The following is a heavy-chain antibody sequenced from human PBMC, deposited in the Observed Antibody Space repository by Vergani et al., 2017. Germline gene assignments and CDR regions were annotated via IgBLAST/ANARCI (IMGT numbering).Heavy chain of an antibody. CDR3: ARVREMATLEAAAFDI. V-gene: IGHV4-59*06. CDR1: GFTFSSYS. Sequence: VQLVESGGGLVKPGGSLRLSCAASGFTFSSYSMNWVRQAPGKGLEWIGYIYYSGSTYYNPSLKSLVTISVDTSKNQFSLKLSSVTAADTAVYYCARVREMATLEAAAFDIWGQGTMVTVSS. CDR2: IYYSGST. D-gene: IGHD5-24*01. J-gene: IGHJ3*02.